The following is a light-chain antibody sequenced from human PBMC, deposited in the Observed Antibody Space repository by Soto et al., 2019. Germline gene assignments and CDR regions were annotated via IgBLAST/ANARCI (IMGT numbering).Light chain of an antibody. Sequence: EIVLTQSPGTLSLSPGERATLSCRASQSVSSSYLAWYQQKPGQAPSLLIYGASSRATGIPDRFSGSGSGTDFPLTISRLEPEDFAVYYCHQYGSSPLTFGGGTKVEIK. CDR3: HQYGSSPLT. J-gene: IGKJ4*01. V-gene: IGKV3-20*01. CDR2: GAS. CDR1: QSVSSSY.